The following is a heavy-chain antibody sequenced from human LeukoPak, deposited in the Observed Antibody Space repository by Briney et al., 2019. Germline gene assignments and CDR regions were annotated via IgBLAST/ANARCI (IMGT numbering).Heavy chain of an antibody. CDR3: ARDLRWFDY. D-gene: IGHD4-23*01. V-gene: IGHV4-59*01. CDR2: IYYSGST. Sequence: TSETLPLTCTVSGGSISSYYWSWIRQPPGKGLEWIGYIYYSGSTNYNPSLKSRVTISVDTSKNQFSLKLSSVTAADTAVYYCARDLRWFDYWGQGTLVTVSS. CDR1: GGSISSYY. J-gene: IGHJ4*02.